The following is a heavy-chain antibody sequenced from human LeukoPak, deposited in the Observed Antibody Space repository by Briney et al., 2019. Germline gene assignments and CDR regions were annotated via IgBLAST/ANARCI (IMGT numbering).Heavy chain of an antibody. CDR1: GFSLSTSGVG. J-gene: IGHJ5*02. V-gene: IGHV2-5*01. D-gene: IGHD6-19*01. Sequence: SGPTLVKPTQTLTLTCTFSGFSLSTSGVGVGWIRQPPGKALEWLALIYWNDDKRYSPSLKSRLTITKDTSKNQVVLTMTNMDPVDTATYCCAHRRGIAVAGIYWLDPWGQGTLVTVSS. CDR3: AHRRGIAVAGIYWLDP. CDR2: IYWNDDK.